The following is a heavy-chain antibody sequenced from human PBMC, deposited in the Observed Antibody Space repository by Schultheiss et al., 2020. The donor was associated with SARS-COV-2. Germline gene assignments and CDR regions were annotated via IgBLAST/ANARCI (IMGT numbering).Heavy chain of an antibody. J-gene: IGHJ4*02. D-gene: IGHD5-24*01. CDR1: GFTLSDYA. Sequence: GGSLRLSCATSGFTLSDYAMSWVRQAPGKGLEWISGMTNSGDSSQYADSVKGRFIMSRDNAKNTVYLHMNSLKDEDTAVYYCGKSRNARSYPGDVWGQGVLVTVSS. V-gene: IGHV3-23*01. CDR2: MTNSGDSS. CDR3: GKSRNARSYPGDV.